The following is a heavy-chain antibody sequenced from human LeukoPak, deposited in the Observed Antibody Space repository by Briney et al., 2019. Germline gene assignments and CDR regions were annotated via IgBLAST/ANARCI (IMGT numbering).Heavy chain of an antibody. D-gene: IGHD1-26*01. V-gene: IGHV3-48*01. CDR3: AREGSAFDP. J-gene: IGHJ5*02. CDR2: IGSSSSTI. CDR1: GFTFSGYA. Sequence: GGSLRLSCAASGFTFSGYAMNWVRQAPGKGLEWVSYIGSSSSTIYYADSVEGRFTISRDNAKNSLYLQMNSLRAEDTAVYYCAREGSAFDPWGQGTLVTVSS.